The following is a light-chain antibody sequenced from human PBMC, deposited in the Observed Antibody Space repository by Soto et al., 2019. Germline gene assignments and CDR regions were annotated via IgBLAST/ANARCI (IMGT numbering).Light chain of an antibody. CDR2: DAS. J-gene: IGKJ3*01. Sequence: EIVLTQSPATLSLSPGERATLSCRASQSVSSYLAWYQQKPGQGPRLLIYDASNRATGIPARFSGSGSGTDFTLAISSLEPEDFAVYYCQQRGDWPLTFGPGTKVDIK. CDR3: QQRGDWPLT. CDR1: QSVSSY. V-gene: IGKV3-11*01.